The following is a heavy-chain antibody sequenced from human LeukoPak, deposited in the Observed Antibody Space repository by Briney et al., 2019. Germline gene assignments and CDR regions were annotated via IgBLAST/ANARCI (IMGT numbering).Heavy chain of an antibody. CDR1: GGXFTNYA. CDR3: ARGVRNSGSYYVDY. V-gene: IGHV1-69*13. J-gene: IGHJ4*02. D-gene: IGHD1-26*01. Sequence: SVKVSCKASGGXFTNYAFTWVRQAPGQGLEWMGGIIPVFGTTNYAQKFQGRVTITADESTTTAYMELRSLRSEDTAVYYCARGVRNSGSYYVDYWGQGTPVTVSS. CDR2: IIPVFGTT.